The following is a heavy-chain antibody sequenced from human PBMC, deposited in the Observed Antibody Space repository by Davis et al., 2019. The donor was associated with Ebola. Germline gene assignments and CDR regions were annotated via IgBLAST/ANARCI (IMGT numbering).Heavy chain of an antibody. CDR3: ARGQRYSYGYFRY. CDR2: IYYSGST. CDR1: GGSISSYY. Sequence: SEILSLTCTVSGGSISSYYWSWIRQPPGKGLEWIGYIYYSGSTNYNPSLKSRVTISVDTSKNQFSLKLSSVTAADTAVYYCARGQRYSYGYFRYWGQGTLVTVSS. D-gene: IGHD5-18*01. J-gene: IGHJ4*02. V-gene: IGHV4-59*12.